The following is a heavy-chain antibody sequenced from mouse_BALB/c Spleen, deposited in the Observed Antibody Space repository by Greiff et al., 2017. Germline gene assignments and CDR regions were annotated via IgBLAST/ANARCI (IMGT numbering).Heavy chain of an antibody. CDR1: GYTFTSYY. V-gene: IGHV1S81*02. CDR2: INPSNGGT. J-gene: IGHJ2*01. Sequence: VKLVESGAELVKPGASVKLSCKASGYTFTSYYMYWVKQRPGQGLEWIGEINPSNGGTNFNEKFKSKATLTVDKSSSTAYMQLSSLTSEDSAVYYCTRFGTDYWGQGTTLTVSS. D-gene: IGHD3-1*01. CDR3: TRFGTDY.